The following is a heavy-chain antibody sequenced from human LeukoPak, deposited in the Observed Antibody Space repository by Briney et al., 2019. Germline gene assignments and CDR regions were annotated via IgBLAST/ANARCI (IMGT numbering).Heavy chain of an antibody. J-gene: IGHJ4*02. D-gene: IGHD3-22*01. CDR3: ARIGGYYDSSGYYTYFDY. Sequence: SETLSLTCTVSGGYISSSSYYWGWIRQPPGKGLEWIGRIYTSGSTNYNPSLKSRVTISVDTSKNQFSLKLSSVTAADTAVYYCARIGGYYDSSGYYTYFDYWGQGTLVTVSS. CDR1: GGYISSSSYY. V-gene: IGHV4-39*07. CDR2: IYTSGST.